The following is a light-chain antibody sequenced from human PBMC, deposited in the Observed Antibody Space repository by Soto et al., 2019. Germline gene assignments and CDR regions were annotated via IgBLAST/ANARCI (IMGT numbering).Light chain of an antibody. J-gene: IGKJ2*01. CDR1: QTISIY. CDR2: GAS. Sequence: DVQMTQSPSSLSASVGDRVTITCRASQTISIYVNWYQQKAGKAPKLLIYGASSLQSGVPSRFSGSGSGTLFTLTISTLQAEDVAVYYCQQYYDGLYTFGQGTKLEIK. CDR3: QQYYDGLYT. V-gene: IGKV1-39*01.